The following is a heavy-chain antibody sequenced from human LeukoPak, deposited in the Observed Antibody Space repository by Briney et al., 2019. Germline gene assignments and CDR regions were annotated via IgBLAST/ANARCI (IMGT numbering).Heavy chain of an antibody. CDR3: ASKSLVRPGTYYYYYMDV. CDR2: IYHSGST. V-gene: IGHV4-38-2*02. CDR1: SYSISSGYY. Sequence: PSETLSLTCTVFSYSISSGYYWGWIRQPPGKGLEWLGDIYHSGSTYYNPSLKSRVTILVDTSKNQFSLKLSSVTAADTAVYYCASKSLVRPGTYYYYYMDVWGKGTTVTISS. D-gene: IGHD3-10*01. J-gene: IGHJ6*03.